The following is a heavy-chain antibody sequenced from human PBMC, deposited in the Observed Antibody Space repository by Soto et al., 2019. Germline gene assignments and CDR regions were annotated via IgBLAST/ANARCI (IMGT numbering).Heavy chain of an antibody. CDR3: ARDNSAANGVLDH. Sequence: ASVKVSCKASGYTFTNYYLHGVRQAPGQGLEWVGMINPSALSASYAQKLRGRLTMDRDTSTTTVYMELSRLTFEDTAVYFCARDNSAANGVLDHWGQGTLVTVSS. CDR2: INPSALSA. CDR1: GYTFTNYY. V-gene: IGHV1-46*04. D-gene: IGHD1-1*01. J-gene: IGHJ4*02.